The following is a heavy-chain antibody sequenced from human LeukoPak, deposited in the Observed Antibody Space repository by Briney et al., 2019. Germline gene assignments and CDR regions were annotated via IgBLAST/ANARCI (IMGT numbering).Heavy chain of an antibody. J-gene: IGHJ5*02. CDR3: ARDRSVVAATRWFDP. CDR1: GYTFTSYA. D-gene: IGHD2-15*01. V-gene: IGHV1-3*01. CDR2: INAGNGNT. Sequence: ASVKVSCKASGYTFTSYAMHWVRQAPGQRLEWMGWINAGNGNTKYSQKFQGRVTITRDTSASTAYMELSSLRSEDTAVYYCARDRSVVAATRWFDPWVQGTLVTASS.